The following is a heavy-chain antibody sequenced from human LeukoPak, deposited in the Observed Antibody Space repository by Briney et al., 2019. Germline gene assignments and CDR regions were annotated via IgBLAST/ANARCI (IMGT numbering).Heavy chain of an antibody. J-gene: IGHJ3*02. CDR3: ARDRISINALDM. Sequence: SETLSLTCTVSLASLTVHYLTWIRQPPGNGLEWIGYLSHIGSTTYNPSLKSRVTISVDTSKNQFSRKLTSVTAADTALYYCARDRISINALDMWGQGTMVSVSS. CDR1: LASLTVHY. D-gene: IGHD1-14*01. CDR2: LSHIGST. V-gene: IGHV4-59*11.